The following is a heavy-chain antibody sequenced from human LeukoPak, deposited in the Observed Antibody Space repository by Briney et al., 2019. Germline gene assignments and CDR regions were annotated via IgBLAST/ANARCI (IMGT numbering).Heavy chain of an antibody. V-gene: IGHV7-4-1*02. Sequence: ASVKVCCKASGYTFTGYYMHWVRQAPGQGLEWMGWINTNTGNPTYAQGFTGRFVFSLDTSVSTAYLQISSLTAEDTAVYYCARRGYSYGYYWFDPWGQGTLVTVSS. D-gene: IGHD5-18*01. CDR1: GYTFTGYY. CDR3: ARRGYSYGYYWFDP. CDR2: INTNTGNP. J-gene: IGHJ5*02.